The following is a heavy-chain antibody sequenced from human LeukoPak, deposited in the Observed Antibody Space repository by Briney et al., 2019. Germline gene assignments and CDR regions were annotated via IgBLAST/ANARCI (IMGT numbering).Heavy chain of an antibody. CDR2: ILYDGSRK. CDR1: GFTFSAYP. Sequence: GGSLRLSCAASGFTFSAYPMHWVRQAPGKGLEWVASILYDGSRKFYDDSVKGRFSIYRDNSNYTLYLQMNSLREDTAVFYCANFEGSSQAFHIWGQGTLVTVSS. J-gene: IGHJ3*02. CDR3: ANFEGSSQAFHI. V-gene: IGHV3-30*02. D-gene: IGHD6-13*01.